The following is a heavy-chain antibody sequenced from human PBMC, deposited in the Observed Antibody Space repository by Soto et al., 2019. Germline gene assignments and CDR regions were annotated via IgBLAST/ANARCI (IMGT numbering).Heavy chain of an antibody. CDR2: IYYSGST. CDR3: ARYDVHYYDSSGYYAFDI. D-gene: IGHD3-22*01. V-gene: IGHV4-31*03. CDR1: GGSISSGGYY. J-gene: IGHJ3*02. Sequence: SETLSLTCTVSGGSISSGGYYWSWIRQHPGKGLEWIGYIYYSGSTYYNPSLKSRVTISVDTSKNQFSLKLSSVTAADTAVYYCARYDVHYYDSSGYYAFDIWGQGTMVTVSS.